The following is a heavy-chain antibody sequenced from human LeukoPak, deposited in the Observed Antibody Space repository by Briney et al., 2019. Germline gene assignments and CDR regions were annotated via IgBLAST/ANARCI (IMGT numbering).Heavy chain of an antibody. J-gene: IGHJ3*02. CDR1: GDSFSSKW. CDR3: ASPNTRRSSLYFFDI. Sequence: PGESLKISCKDSGDSFSSKWIGWVRQMLGKGLEWMGIIYPGNFDTRYSPSFQGHVTISVDKSINTAYLQWSSLKASDTARYYCASPNTRRSSLYFFDIWGQGTMVTVSS. CDR2: IYPGNFDT. D-gene: IGHD3-9*01. V-gene: IGHV5-51*01.